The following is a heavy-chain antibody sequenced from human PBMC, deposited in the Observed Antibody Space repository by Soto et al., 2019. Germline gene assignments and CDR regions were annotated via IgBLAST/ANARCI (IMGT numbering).Heavy chain of an antibody. Sequence: GASVKVSCKASGYTFTSYGISWVRQAPGQGLEWMGWISAYNGNTNYAQKLQGRVTMTTDTSTSTAYIELRSLRSDDTAVYYCARAPDGGIGYDDKDVWGKGTAVTVAS. V-gene: IGHV1-18*01. D-gene: IGHD1-26*01. CDR3: ARAPDGGIGYDDKDV. CDR1: GYTFTSYG. J-gene: IGHJ6*03. CDR2: ISAYNGNT.